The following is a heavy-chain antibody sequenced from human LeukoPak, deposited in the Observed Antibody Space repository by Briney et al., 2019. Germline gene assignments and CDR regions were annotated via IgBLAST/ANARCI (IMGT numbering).Heavy chain of an antibody. J-gene: IGHJ3*01. D-gene: IGHD1-26*01. V-gene: IGHV3-33*01. CDR2: IRYGGNDH. CDR1: GFTFNRFG. CDR3: ARWGIVGHDAFDL. Sequence: GGSLRLSCAGSGFTFNRFGIHWVRQAPGKGLEWVALIRYGGNDHWYGDSAKGRFTISRDNSRDTVYLQMDGLRDEDTAVYYCARWGIVGHDAFDLWGQGTMVTVSS.